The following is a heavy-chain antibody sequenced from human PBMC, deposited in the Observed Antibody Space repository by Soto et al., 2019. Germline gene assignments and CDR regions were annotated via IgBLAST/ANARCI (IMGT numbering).Heavy chain of an antibody. J-gene: IGHJ4*02. V-gene: IGHV1-3*05. CDR3: ARSIVVVTALDY. Sequence: QVQLVQSGAEEKKPGASVKVSCKASGYTFTSYAMHWVRQPPGQRLEWMGWINAANGNTKYSQKFQGRVAITRDTSASTAYMELSSLRSEDTAVYYCARSIVVVTALDYWGQGTLVTVSS. CDR2: INAANGNT. CDR1: GYTFTSYA. D-gene: IGHD2-21*02.